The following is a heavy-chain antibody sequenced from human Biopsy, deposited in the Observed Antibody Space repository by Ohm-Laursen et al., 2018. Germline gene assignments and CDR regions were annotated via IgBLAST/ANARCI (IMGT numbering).Heavy chain of an antibody. Sequence: SETLSLTCAVSGYSISSDYRWGWIRQTPGKTLEWLGNIFKDGNTHYNPSLRSRLIISIDTSKNQFSLMMTSVSGADTAVYFCARVGSGWAPFDKWGPGTLATVSS. V-gene: IGHV4-38-2*01. D-gene: IGHD6-19*01. CDR2: IFKDGNT. CDR1: GYSISSDYR. J-gene: IGHJ4*02. CDR3: ARVGSGWAPFDK.